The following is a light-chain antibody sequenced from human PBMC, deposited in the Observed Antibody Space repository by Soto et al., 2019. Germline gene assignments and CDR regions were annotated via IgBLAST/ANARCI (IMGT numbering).Light chain of an antibody. CDR1: QNVGNS. J-gene: IGKJ2*01. CDR3: QHYNSSPPYT. CDR2: GAT. Sequence: EIVMTQSPATLSVSPGERATLSCRASQNVGNSLAWYQQKPGQAPRLLIYGATTRATGIPARFSGSGSGTDFTLTISSLQSEDFAVYYCQHYNSSPPYTFGQGTKVEIK. V-gene: IGKV3-15*01.